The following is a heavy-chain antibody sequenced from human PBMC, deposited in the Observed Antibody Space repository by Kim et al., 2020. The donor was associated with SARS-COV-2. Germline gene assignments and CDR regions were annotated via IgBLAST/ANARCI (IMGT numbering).Heavy chain of an antibody. CDR1: GYTFTSYA. D-gene: IGHD3-10*01. CDR3: AREFALLWFGELLGASRGVRDAFDI. J-gene: IGHJ3*02. V-gene: IGHV7-4-1*02. CDR2: INTNTGNP. Sequence: ASVKVSCKASGYTFTSYAMNWVRQAPGQGLEWMGWINTNTGNPTYAQGFTGRFVFSLDTSVSTAYLQISSLKAEDTAVYYCAREFALLWFGELLGASRGVRDAFDIWGQGTMVTVSS.